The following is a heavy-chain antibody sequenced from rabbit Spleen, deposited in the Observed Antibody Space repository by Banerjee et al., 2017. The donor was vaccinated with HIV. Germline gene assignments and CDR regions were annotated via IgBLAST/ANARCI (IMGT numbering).Heavy chain of an antibody. V-gene: IGHV1S40*01. Sequence: QSLEESGGGLVKPGTSLTLTCTTSGFSFNSIFWICWVRQAPGKGLEWVACIYAGSSGGTYYASWAKGRFTISKTSSTTVTLQLNSLTAADTATYFCARGSATMTMVITGYYLSLWGPGTLVTVS. CDR2: IYAGSSGGT. CDR3: ARGSATMTMVITGYYLSL. J-gene: IGHJ4*01. D-gene: IGHD2-1*01. CDR1: GFSFNSIFW.